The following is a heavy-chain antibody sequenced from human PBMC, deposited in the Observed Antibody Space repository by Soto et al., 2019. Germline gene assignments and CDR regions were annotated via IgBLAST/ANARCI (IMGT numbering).Heavy chain of an antibody. CDR2: IYHSGST. V-gene: IGHV4-30-2*01. CDR1: GGSISSGGYS. J-gene: IGHJ3*02. D-gene: IGHD3-3*01. CDR3: ATTYTVFGPPRGIDI. Sequence: QLQLQESGSGLVKPSQTLSLTCAVSGGSISSGGYSWSWIRQPPGKGPEWIGYIYHSGSTYYNPSLKSRVTISVDRSKNQFSLKLSSVTAADTAVYYCATTYTVFGPPRGIDIWGQGTMVTVSS.